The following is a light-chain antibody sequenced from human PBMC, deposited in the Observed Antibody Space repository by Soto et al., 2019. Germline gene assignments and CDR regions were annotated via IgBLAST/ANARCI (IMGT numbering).Light chain of an antibody. CDR1: SSDVGDYNY. CDR3: SSYTSSSTGV. Sequence: QSALTQPASVSGSPGQSITISCTGTSSDVGDYNYVSWYQQYPAKAPKLIIYGVSNRPSGVSDRLSGSKSGNTASLTISGLQAEDEADYYCSSYTSSSTGVFGGGTKVTVL. J-gene: IGLJ3*02. V-gene: IGLV2-14*03. CDR2: GVS.